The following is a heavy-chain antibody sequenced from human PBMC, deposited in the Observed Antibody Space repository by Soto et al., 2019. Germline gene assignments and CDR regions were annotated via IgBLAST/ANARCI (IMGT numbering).Heavy chain of an antibody. CDR3: AKGRGEVGIAVAGLLDY. J-gene: IGHJ4*02. Sequence: GGSLRLSCAASGFTFSSYGMHWVRQAPGKGLEWVAVISYDGSNKYYADSVKGRFTISRDNSKNTLYLQMNSLRAEDTAVYYCAKGRGEVGIAVAGLLDYWGQGTLVTVSS. V-gene: IGHV3-30*18. CDR1: GFTFSSYG. CDR2: ISYDGSNK. D-gene: IGHD6-19*01.